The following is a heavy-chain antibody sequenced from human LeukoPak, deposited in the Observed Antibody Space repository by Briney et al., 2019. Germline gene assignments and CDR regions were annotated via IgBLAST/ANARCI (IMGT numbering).Heavy chain of an antibody. CDR3: ARDPEGRYFDL. Sequence: ASVKVSCKASGYTFTSYDINWVRQATGQGLEWMGWISAYNGNTNYAQKLQGRVTMTTDTSTSTAYMELRSLRSDDTAVYYCARDPEGRYFDLSGQGTLVTVSS. J-gene: IGHJ4*02. CDR2: ISAYNGNT. D-gene: IGHD3-9*01. CDR1: GYTFTSYD. V-gene: IGHV1-18*01.